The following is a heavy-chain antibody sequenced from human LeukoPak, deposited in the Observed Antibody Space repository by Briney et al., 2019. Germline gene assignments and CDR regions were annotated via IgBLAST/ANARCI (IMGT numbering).Heavy chain of an antibody. CDR3: AKGGSSWYPNWFDP. V-gene: IGHV3-23*01. CDR1: GSTFSSYA. D-gene: IGHD6-13*01. Sequence: GGSLRLSCAASGSTFSSYAMSWVRQAPGKGLEWVLAISGSGGSTYYADSVKGRFTISRDNSKNTLYLQMNSLRAEDTAVYYCAKGGSSWYPNWFDPWGQGTLVTVSS. CDR2: ISGSGGST. J-gene: IGHJ5*02.